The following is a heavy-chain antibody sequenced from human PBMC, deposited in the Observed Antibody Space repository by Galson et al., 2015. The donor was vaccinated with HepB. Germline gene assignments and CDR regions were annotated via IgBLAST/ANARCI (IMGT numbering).Heavy chain of an antibody. V-gene: IGHV1-46*01. J-gene: IGHJ3*02. CDR1: GYTFTSYY. CDR3: ARGGRIVGGAFDI. D-gene: IGHD2-15*01. Sequence: SVKVSCKASGYTFTSYYMHWVRQAPGRGLEWMGIINPSGGSTSYAQKFQGRVTMTRDTSTSTVYMELSSLRSEDTAVYYCARGGRIVGGAFDIWGQGTMVTVSS. CDR2: INPSGGST.